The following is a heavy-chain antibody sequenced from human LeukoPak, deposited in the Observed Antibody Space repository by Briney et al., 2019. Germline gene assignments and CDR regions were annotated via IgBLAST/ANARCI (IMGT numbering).Heavy chain of an antibody. Sequence: SETLSLTCAVYGGSFSGYYWSWIRQPPGKGLEWIGEINHSGSTNYNPSLKSRVTISVDTSKNQFSLKLSSVTAADTAVYYCARGRVRLQSPLDHWGQGTLVTVSS. J-gene: IGHJ4*02. CDR2: INHSGST. V-gene: IGHV4-34*01. CDR3: ARGRVRLQSPLDH. D-gene: IGHD5-24*01. CDR1: GGSFSGYY.